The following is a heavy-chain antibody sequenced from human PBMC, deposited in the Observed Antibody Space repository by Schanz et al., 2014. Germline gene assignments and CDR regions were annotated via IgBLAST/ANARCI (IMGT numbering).Heavy chain of an antibody. Sequence: EVQLVQSGGGLVQPGGSLRLSCAASGFTFSSYWMHWVRQVPGKGLVWVSRIKSDGSSTSYADSVKGRFTISRDNAKNALYLQMNSLRAEDTAVYYCAKSDAFDIWGQGTLVTVSS. CDR1: GFTFSSYW. CDR3: AKSDAFDI. V-gene: IGHV3-74*01. J-gene: IGHJ3*02. CDR2: IKSDGSST.